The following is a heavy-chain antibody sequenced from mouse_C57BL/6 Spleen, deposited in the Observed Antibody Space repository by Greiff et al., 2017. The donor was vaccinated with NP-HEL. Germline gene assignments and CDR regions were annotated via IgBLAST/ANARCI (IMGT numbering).Heavy chain of an antibody. D-gene: IGHD1-1*01. V-gene: IGHV1-15*01. J-gene: IGHJ2*01. CDR1: GYTFTDYE. Sequence: VKLQESGAELVRPGASVTLSCKASGYTFTDYEMHWVKQTPVHGLEWIGAIDPETGGTAYNQKFKGKAILTADKSSSPAYMELRSLTSEDSAVYYCTRGATVVAFDYWGQGTTLTVSS. CDR2: IDPETGGT. CDR3: TRGATVVAFDY.